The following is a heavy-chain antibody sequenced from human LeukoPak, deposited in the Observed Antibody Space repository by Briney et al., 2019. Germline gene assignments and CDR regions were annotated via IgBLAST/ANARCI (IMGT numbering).Heavy chain of an antibody. Sequence: PGGSLRLSCAASGFTFSSYWMSWVRQAPGKGLEWVSVIYSGGSTYYADSVKGRFTISRDNSKNTLYLQMNSLRAEDTAVYYCARDAGSWYLGWFDPWGQGTLVTVSS. V-gene: IGHV3-66*01. D-gene: IGHD6-13*01. CDR2: IYSGGST. J-gene: IGHJ5*02. CDR3: ARDAGSWYLGWFDP. CDR1: GFTFSSYW.